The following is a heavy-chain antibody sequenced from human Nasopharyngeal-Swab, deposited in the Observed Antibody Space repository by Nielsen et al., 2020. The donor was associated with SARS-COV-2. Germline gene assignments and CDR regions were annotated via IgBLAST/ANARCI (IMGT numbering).Heavy chain of an antibody. Sequence: GESLKISCAASGFTFSTYAMTWVRQAPGEGLEWVSTIDAGGANTFYADSVKGRFTISRDNSKNTLYLQMNSLRADDTAVYYCADPPFSEYWGQGTLVTVSS. CDR3: ADPPFSEY. V-gene: IGHV3-23*01. CDR2: IDAGGANT. CDR1: GFTFSTYA. J-gene: IGHJ4*02.